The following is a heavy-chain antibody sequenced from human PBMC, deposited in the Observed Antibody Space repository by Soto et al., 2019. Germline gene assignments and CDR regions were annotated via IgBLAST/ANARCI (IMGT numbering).Heavy chain of an antibody. CDR2: IIPLLGIA. V-gene: IGHV1-69*08. CDR1: GGTFSSYT. J-gene: IGHJ4*02. Sequence: QVQLVQSGAEVKKPGSSVKVSCKASGGTFSSYTISWVRQAPGQGLEWMGRIIPLLGIANYAQKFQGRVTITADKSTSTAYMELSSLRSEDTAVYYCAREHSGGSADYWGQGTLVTVSS. D-gene: IGHD6-19*01. CDR3: AREHSGGSADY.